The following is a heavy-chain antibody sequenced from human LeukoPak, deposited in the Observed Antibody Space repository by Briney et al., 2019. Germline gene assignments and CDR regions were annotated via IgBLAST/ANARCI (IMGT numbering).Heavy chain of an antibody. CDR3: ARRRKVSYGDSTNWFDP. Sequence: GESLKISCKGSGYSFTSYWIGWVRQMPGKGLEWMGIIYPGDSDTRYSPSFQGQVTISADKSISTAYLQWSSLKASDTAMYYCARRRKVSYGDSTNWFDPWGQGTLVTVSS. CDR1: GYSFTSYW. D-gene: IGHD4-17*01. V-gene: IGHV5-51*01. CDR2: IYPGDSDT. J-gene: IGHJ5*02.